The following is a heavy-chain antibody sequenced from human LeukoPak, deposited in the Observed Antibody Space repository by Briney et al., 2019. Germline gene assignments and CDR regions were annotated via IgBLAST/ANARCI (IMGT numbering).Heavy chain of an antibody. CDR3: ARDLQTYYFDY. J-gene: IGHJ4*02. V-gene: IGHV3-7*05. CDR1: GFTFSSNC. Sequence: GGSLRLSCAASGFTFSSNCMSWVRQAPGKGLEWVANIKQDGSEKYYVASVKGRFTISRDNAKNSLYLQMNSLRAEDTAVYYCARDLQTYYFDYWGQGTLVTVSS. CDR2: IKQDGSEK. D-gene: IGHD4-11*01.